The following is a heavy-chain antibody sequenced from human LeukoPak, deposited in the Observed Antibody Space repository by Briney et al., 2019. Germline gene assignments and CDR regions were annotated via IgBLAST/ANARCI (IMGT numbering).Heavy chain of an antibody. CDR2: TNTKSGDT. CDR1: GYTFTIYA. Sequence: GASVTVSFKASGYTFTIYAMNWVRQAPGQGLEWMGWTNTKSGDTKYAQKFQGRVTMTRDTSISTAYMELSRLRSDDTAVYYCARDPVDIVVVPAAIDVWFDPWGQGTLVTVSS. CDR3: ARDPVDIVVVPAAIDVWFDP. V-gene: IGHV1-2*02. J-gene: IGHJ5*02. D-gene: IGHD2-2*02.